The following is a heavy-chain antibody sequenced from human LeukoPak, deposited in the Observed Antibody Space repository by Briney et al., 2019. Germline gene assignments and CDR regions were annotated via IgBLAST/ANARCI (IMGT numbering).Heavy chain of an antibody. V-gene: IGHV3-33*06. CDR2: IWYDGSNK. CDR1: GFTFSSYG. CDR3: AKGGSAWDLEY. J-gene: IGHJ4*02. D-gene: IGHD6-25*01. Sequence: PGRSLRLSCAASGFTFSSYGMHWVRQAPGKGLEWVAVIWYDGSNKYYADSVKGRFTISRDNSQNTLYLQLNSLRAEDTAVYYCAKGGSAWDLEYWGQGTLVTVSS.